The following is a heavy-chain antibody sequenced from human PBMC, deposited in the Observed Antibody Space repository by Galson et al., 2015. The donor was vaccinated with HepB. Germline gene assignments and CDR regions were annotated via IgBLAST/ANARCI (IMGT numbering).Heavy chain of an antibody. J-gene: IGHJ5*01. V-gene: IGHV4-59*11. CDR2: AHSSGRT. CDR1: GGSIGSHF. D-gene: IGHD3-3*01. CDR3: ARDTYCPDIYAEYYEDYFDS. Sequence: ETLSLTCTVSGGSIGSHFWSWIRQPPGKGLEWVGYAHSSGRTNSNPSLKSRVTLSIDTSKDQFSLKMRSVTTAETAVYYCARDTYCPDIYAEYYEDYFDSWGHGILVTVSS.